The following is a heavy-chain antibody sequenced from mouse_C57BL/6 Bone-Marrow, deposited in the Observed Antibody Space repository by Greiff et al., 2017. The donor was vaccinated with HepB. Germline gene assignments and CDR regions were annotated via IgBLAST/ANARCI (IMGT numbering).Heavy chain of an antibody. CDR1: GYTFTDYY. Sequence: QVQLQQSGPELVKPGASVKISCKASGYTFTDYYINWVKQRPGQGLEWIGWIYPGSGNTKYNEKFKGKATLTVDTSSSTAYMQLSSLTSEDSAVYFCARRPYYYGSRVYAMDYWGQGTSVTVSS. V-gene: IGHV1-84*01. J-gene: IGHJ4*01. D-gene: IGHD1-1*01. CDR3: ARRPYYYGSRVYAMDY. CDR2: IYPGSGNT.